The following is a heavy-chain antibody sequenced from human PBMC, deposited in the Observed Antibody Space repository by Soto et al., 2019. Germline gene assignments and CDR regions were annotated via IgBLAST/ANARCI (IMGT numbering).Heavy chain of an antibody. CDR2: VSGSAGST. CDR1: GFTFSDYA. J-gene: IGHJ4*02. CDR3: AKTPRHCSSTSCYAGYFDC. V-gene: IGHV3-23*01. Sequence: GGSLRLSCAASGFTFSDYAMSWVRQDPGKGLEWVSAVSGSAGSTYYADSVKGRFTISRDNSKNTLFLQMNSLRAEDTAVYYCAKTPRHCSSTSCYAGYFDCWGQGTLVTVSS. D-gene: IGHD2-2*01.